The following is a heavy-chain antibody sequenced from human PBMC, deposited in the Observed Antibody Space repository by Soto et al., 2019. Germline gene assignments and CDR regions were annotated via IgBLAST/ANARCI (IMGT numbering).Heavy chain of an antibody. Sequence: WIRQPPGKGLEWIGYIYYSGSTNYNPSLKSRVTISVDTSKNQFSLKLSSVTAADSAVYSSARRWARSLDYCCQGIPVTV. D-gene: IGHD5-12*01. CDR3: ARRWARSLDY. V-gene: IGHV4-59*08. CDR2: IYYSGST. J-gene: IGHJ4*02.